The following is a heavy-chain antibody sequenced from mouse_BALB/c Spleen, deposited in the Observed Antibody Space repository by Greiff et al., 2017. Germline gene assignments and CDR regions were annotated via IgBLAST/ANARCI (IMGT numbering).Heavy chain of an antibody. D-gene: IGHD2-14*01. J-gene: IGHJ1*01. V-gene: IGHV1-20*02. CDR1: GYSFTGYF. CDR3: ARSYYRYDGWYFDV. CDR2: INPYNGDT. Sequence: EVQLQQSGPELVKPGASVKISCKASGYSFTGYFMNWVMQSHGKSLEWIGRINPYNGDTFYNQKFKGKATLTVDKSSSTAHMELRSLASEDSAVYYCARSYYRYDGWYFDVWGAGTTVTVSS.